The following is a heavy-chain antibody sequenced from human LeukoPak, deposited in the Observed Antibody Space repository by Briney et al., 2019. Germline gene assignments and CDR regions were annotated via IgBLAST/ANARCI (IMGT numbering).Heavy chain of an antibody. CDR3: GGTAYHYFDY. CDR2: IYSSGST. V-gene: IGHV4-4*07. Sequence: SETLSLTCSVSGGSISSYYWSWIRQPAGKGLEWIGRIYSSGSTNYNPSLKSRVTMSVDTSKNQFSLKLSPVTAADSAVYYCGGTAYHYFDYWGQGTLVTVSS. J-gene: IGHJ4*02. CDR1: GGSISSYY. D-gene: IGHD3-16*01.